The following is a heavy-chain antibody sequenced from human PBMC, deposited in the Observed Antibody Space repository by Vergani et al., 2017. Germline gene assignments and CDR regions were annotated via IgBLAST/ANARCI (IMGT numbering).Heavy chain of an antibody. J-gene: IGHJ4*02. CDR2: IGKDGITT. CDR3: AKYLRDSTDGLPDS. V-gene: IGHV3-30*02. D-gene: IGHD2-21*02. Sequence: QVQLVESGGGVVQRGGSLRLSCAASGFTFSSFGLHWIRQAPGTGLEWLAYIGKDGITTRYRDAVKGRFTVSRDNSKDILYLQMDSLRSEDTALYYCAKYLRDSTDGLPDSWGPGTLVIVSS. CDR1: GFTFSSFG.